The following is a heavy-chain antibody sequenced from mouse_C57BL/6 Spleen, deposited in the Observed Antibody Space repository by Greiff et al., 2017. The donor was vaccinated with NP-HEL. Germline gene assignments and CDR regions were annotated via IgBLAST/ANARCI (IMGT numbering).Heavy chain of an antibody. J-gene: IGHJ4*01. D-gene: IGHD1-1*01. V-gene: IGHV5-17*01. CDR2: ISSGSSTI. CDR3: APTYYYAMDY. CDR1: GFTFSDYG. Sequence: EVKLVESGGGLVKPGGSLKLSCAASGFTFSDYGMHWVRQAPEKGLEWVAYISSGSSTIYYADTVKGRFTISRDNAKNTLFLQMTSLRSEDTAMYYCAPTYYYAMDYWGQGTSVTVSS.